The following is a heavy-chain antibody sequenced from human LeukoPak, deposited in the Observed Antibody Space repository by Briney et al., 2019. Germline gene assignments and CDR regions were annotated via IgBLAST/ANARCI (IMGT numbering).Heavy chain of an antibody. Sequence: GASVKVSCKASGYTFTSYYMHWVRQAPGQGLEWMGIINPSGGSTSYAQKFQGRVTMTRDTSSTTAYMELSRLTSDDTAVYYCARDRGFLEWLFWVFDSWGQGTLVTVSS. D-gene: IGHD3-3*01. CDR3: ARDRGFLEWLFWVFDS. CDR2: INPSGGST. CDR1: GYTFTSYY. V-gene: IGHV1-46*01. J-gene: IGHJ4*02.